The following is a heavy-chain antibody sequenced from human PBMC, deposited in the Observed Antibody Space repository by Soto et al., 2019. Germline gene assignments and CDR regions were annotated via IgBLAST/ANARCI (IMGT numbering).Heavy chain of an antibody. CDR3: ARGGWNYVY. CDR1: CGSISSYY. J-gene: IGHJ4*02. Sequence: SETLSLRCTVSCGSISSYYWRWIRQPAGKGLEXIGRIYTSWSTNENPSLKSRGTMAVDTSKNQFSLKLSPVTAADTAEYYCARGGWNYVYWGQATLVTVSS. V-gene: IGHV4-4*07. D-gene: IGHD1-7*01. CDR2: IYTSWST.